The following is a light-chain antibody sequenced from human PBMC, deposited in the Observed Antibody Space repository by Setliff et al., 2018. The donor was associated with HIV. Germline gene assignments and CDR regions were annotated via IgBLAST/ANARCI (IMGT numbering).Light chain of an antibody. J-gene: IGLJ1*01. V-gene: IGLV2-8*01. CDR3: CSYTSSNSYV. CDR1: SSDVGDYNY. CDR2: EVT. Sequence: QSALTQPPSASGSPGQSVTISCTGTSSDVGDYNYVAWYQQHPGKAPKLMIYEVTRRPSGVPDRFSGSKSGNTASLTVSGLQAEDEADYFCCSYTSSNSYVFGTGTKVTVL.